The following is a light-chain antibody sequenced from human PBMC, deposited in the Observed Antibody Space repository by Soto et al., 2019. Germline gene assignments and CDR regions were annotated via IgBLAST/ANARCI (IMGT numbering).Light chain of an antibody. J-gene: IGKJ2*01. CDR3: MQALQIPYT. CDR2: LGS. CDR1: QSLLSSNGFTY. V-gene: IGKV2-28*01. Sequence: LVMTQSPLYLPVTPGEPASISCRSSQSLLSSNGFTYFDWYVQKPGKSPQVLIYLGSNRASGVPDRFSGTVSGTDFTLKISRVETEDVGVYYCMQALQIPYTSGQGTKLDIK.